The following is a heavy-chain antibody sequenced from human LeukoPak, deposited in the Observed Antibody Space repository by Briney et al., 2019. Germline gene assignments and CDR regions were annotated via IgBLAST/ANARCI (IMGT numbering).Heavy chain of an antibody. CDR1: GGSISSYY. D-gene: IGHD3-10*01. CDR2: VFYSGSI. J-gene: IGHJ6*02. Sequence: PSETLSLTCTVSGGSISSYYWSWIRQPPRKGLEWIGYVFYSGSINYNPSLKSRVTISIDASKNQFSLKLSSVTAADTAVYYCASHSYIYYGLDVWGQGTTITVSS. CDR3: ASHSYIYYGLDV. V-gene: IGHV4-59*08.